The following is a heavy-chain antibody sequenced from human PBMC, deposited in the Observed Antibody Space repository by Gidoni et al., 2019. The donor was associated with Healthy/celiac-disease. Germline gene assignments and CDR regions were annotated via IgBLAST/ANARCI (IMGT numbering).Heavy chain of an antibody. J-gene: IGHJ5*02. V-gene: IGHV4-39*01. Sequence: LEWIGSIYYSGSTYYNPSLKSRVTISVDTSKNQFSLKLSSVTAADTAVYYCARRRNSNSITIFGVVPTWFDPWGQGTLVTVSS. D-gene: IGHD3-3*01. CDR3: ARRRNSNSITIFGVVPTWFDP. CDR2: IYYSGST.